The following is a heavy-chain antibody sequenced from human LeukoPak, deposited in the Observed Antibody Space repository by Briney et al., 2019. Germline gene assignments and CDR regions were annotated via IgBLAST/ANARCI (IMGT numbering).Heavy chain of an antibody. Sequence: NPSETLSLTCAVYGGSFSGYYWSWIRQPPGKGLEWIGEINHSGSTNYNPSLKGRVTISVDTSKNQFSLRLSSVTAADTAVYYCARVDTRGSITMVRGVIRIWGQGTLVTVSS. CDR2: INHSGST. V-gene: IGHV4-34*01. CDR1: GGSFSGYY. CDR3: ARVDTRGSITMVRGVIRI. J-gene: IGHJ4*02. D-gene: IGHD3-10*01.